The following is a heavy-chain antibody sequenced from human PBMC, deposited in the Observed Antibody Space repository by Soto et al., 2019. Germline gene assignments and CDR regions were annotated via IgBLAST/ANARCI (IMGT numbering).Heavy chain of an antibody. CDR2: IIPIFVTA. D-gene: IGHD6-19*01. V-gene: IGHV1-69*01. Sequence: QVQLVQSGAEVKKPGSSVKVSCKASGGTFSSYAISWVRQAPGQGLEWMGGIIPIFVTANYAHKFQGRLTITAADPTSTAKMELSSLRYEDTAVYYCSSGSNGWQGNYYYSYGMEVCGQGTTITVSS. CDR1: GGTFSSYA. J-gene: IGHJ6*01. CDR3: SSGSNGWQGNYYYSYGMEV.